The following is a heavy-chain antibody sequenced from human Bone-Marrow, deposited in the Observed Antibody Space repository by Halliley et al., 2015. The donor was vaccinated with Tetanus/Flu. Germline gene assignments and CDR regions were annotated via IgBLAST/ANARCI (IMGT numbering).Heavy chain of an antibody. J-gene: IGHJ6*02. CDR3: AKDRNGGSYSYYCGRDV. D-gene: IGHD1-26*01. Sequence: TLSLTCSVSGDSISSGDSSWTWIRQHPGKGLEWIGYIYYGGYTSYNPSLKSRVTISVDTSRNQFSLKLISVTAADTAVYYCAKDRNGGSYSYYCGRDVWGQGTTVTVSS. CDR1: GDSISSGDSS. V-gene: IGHV4-31*03. CDR2: IYYGGYT.